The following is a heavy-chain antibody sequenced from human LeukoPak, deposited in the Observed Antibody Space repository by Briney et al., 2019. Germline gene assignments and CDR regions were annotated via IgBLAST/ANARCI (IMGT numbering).Heavy chain of an antibody. CDR2: INPSGGST. V-gene: IGHV1-46*01. J-gene: IGHJ3*02. CDR1: GYTFTSYY. CDR3: ASMVELFSSAFDI. D-gene: IGHD1-7*01. Sequence: GASVKVSCKASGYTFTSYYMHWVRQAPGQGLEWMGLINPSGGSTSYAQKFQGRVTMTRDMSTSTVYMELSSLRSEDTAVYYCASMVELFSSAFDIWGQGTMVTVSS.